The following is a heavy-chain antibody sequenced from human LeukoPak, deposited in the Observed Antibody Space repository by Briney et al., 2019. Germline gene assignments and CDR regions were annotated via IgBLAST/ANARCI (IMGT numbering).Heavy chain of an antibody. CDR2: MSGSGSYI. Sequence: GGSLRLSCAASGFNFSNYDMTWVRQAPGKGLEWVSSMSGSGSYIYHADSVKGRFTISRDNAQSSLYLPMNSLRVDDTAAYYCARLAYGSGSRPLDYWGQGILVTVSS. D-gene: IGHD3-10*01. V-gene: IGHV3-21*01. CDR1: GFNFSNYD. J-gene: IGHJ4*02. CDR3: ARLAYGSGSRPLDY.